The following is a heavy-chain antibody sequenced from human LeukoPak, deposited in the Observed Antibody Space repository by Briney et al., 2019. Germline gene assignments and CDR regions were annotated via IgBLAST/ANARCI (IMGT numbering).Heavy chain of an antibody. D-gene: IGHD2-15*01. V-gene: IGHV1-58*02. CDR2: IVVGSGNT. Sequence: SVKVSCKASGFTFTSSAMQWVRQARGQRLEWIGWIVVGSGNTNYAQKFQERVTITRDMSTSTAYMELSSLGSEDTAVYYCAAGYCSGGSCSSPSDAFDIWGQGTMVTVSS. J-gene: IGHJ3*02. CDR1: GFTFTSSA. CDR3: AAGYCSGGSCSSPSDAFDI.